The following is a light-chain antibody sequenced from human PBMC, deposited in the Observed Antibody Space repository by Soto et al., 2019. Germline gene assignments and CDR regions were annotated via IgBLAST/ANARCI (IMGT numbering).Light chain of an antibody. J-gene: IGKJ1*01. Sequence: DIQMTQSPSTLSASVGDTVTVTCRASQSVSGWLAWYQQKPGKAPKLLIYKASSLESGVPSRFSGSGSGTEFTLTITSLQPDDFATYHCQQYNSYWTFGQGTKVDIK. V-gene: IGKV1-5*03. CDR3: QQYNSYWT. CDR1: QSVSGW. CDR2: KAS.